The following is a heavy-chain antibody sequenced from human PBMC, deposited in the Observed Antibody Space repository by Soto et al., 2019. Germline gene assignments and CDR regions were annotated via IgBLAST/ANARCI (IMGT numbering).Heavy chain of an antibody. Sequence: QVRLIQSGTEVKKPGASVKVSCSLSGSALTELSLHWVRQAPGKGLEWMGCSDREDGETFYAQKFEGRLTITDDTSTNTAYMELRSLGSEDTAVYYCTRGNSFDPWGQGTRVAVSS. J-gene: IGHJ5*02. V-gene: IGHV1-24*01. CDR1: GSALTELS. CDR2: SDREDGET. CDR3: TRGNSFDP.